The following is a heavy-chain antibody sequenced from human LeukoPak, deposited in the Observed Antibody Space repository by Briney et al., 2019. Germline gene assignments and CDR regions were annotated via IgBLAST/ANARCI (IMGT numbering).Heavy chain of an antibody. CDR2: IDPSDSYT. CDR3: ARHGTVTTPWFDP. CDR1: GYSFTSYW. V-gene: IGHV5-10-1*01. Sequence: GESLKISCKGSGYSFTSYWISWVRQMPGKGLECMGRIDPSDSYTNYSPSFQGHVTISADKSISTAYLQWSSLKASDTAMYYCARHGTVTTPWFDPWGQGTLVTVSS. J-gene: IGHJ5*02. D-gene: IGHD4-17*01.